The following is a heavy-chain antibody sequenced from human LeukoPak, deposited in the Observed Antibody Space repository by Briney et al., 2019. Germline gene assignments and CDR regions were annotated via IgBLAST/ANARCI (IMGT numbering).Heavy chain of an antibody. D-gene: IGHD2-2*01. J-gene: IGHJ4*02. V-gene: IGHV3-23*01. CDR3: AKDPRAQYCSSTCCSHYDY. CDR2: ISGSGGST. Sequence: GGSLRLSCAASGFTFSSYAMSWVRQAPGKGLEWVSAISGSGGSTYYADSVKGRFTISRDNSKNTLYLQMNSLRAEDTAVYYCAKDPRAQYCSSTCCSHYDYWGQGTLVTVSS. CDR1: GFTFSSYA.